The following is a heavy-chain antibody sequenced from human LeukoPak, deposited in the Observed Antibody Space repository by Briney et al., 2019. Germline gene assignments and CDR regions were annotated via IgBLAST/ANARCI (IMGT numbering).Heavy chain of an antibody. Sequence: GGSLRLSCAASEFTYSSYAMSWVRQAPGKGLEWVSAISGSGGSTYYADSVKGRFTISSDNAKNSLYLQMNSLRAEDTAVYYCARALYDSSGYYFDYWGQGTLVTVSS. CDR2: ISGSGGST. J-gene: IGHJ4*02. CDR3: ARALYDSSGYYFDY. D-gene: IGHD3-22*01. V-gene: IGHV3-23*01. CDR1: EFTYSSYA.